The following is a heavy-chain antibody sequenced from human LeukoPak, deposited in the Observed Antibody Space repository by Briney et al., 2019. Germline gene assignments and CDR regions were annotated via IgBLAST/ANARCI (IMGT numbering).Heavy chain of an antibody. Sequence: GASVKVSCKASGYPFWQYSISWVRQAPGQGLEWMGWISAYNGNTNYAQKLQGRVTMTTDTSTSTAYMELRSLRSDDTAVYYCARDSGSYGFDYWGQGTLVTVSS. CDR2: ISAYNGNT. CDR1: GYPFWQYS. J-gene: IGHJ4*02. CDR3: ARDSGSYGFDY. D-gene: IGHD1-26*01. V-gene: IGHV1-18*01.